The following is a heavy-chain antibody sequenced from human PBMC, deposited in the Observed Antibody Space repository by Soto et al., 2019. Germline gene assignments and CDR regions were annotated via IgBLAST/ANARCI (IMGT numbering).Heavy chain of an antibody. Sequence: QVQLQESGPGLVKPSQTLSLTCTVSGGSISSGGYYWSWIRQHPGKGLEWIGYIYYSGSTYYNPSLKRRVTISVDTSKNQFSLKLSSVTAADTAVYYCARVASIAAAVDYYGMDVWGQGTTVTVSS. J-gene: IGHJ6*02. CDR3: ARVASIAAAVDYYGMDV. CDR1: GGSISSGGYY. D-gene: IGHD6-13*01. CDR2: IYYSGST. V-gene: IGHV4-31*03.